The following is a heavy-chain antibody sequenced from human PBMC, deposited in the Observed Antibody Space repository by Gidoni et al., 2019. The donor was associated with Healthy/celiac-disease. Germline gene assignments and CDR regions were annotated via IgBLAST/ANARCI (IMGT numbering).Heavy chain of an antibody. CDR2: ISYDGSNK. CDR1: GFTFSGYA. CDR3: AREYSSGWYGELYYFDY. V-gene: IGHV3-30-3*01. J-gene: IGHJ4*02. Sequence: QVQLVESGGGVVQPGRSLRLSCAASGFTFSGYAMHWVRQAPGKGLEWVAVISYDGSNKYYADSVKGRFTISRDNSKNTLYLQMNSLRAEDTAVYYCAREYSSGWYGELYYFDYWGQGTLVTVSS. D-gene: IGHD6-19*01.